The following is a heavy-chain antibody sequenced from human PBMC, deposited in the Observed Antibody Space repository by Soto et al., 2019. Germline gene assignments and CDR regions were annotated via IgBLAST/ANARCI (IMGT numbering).Heavy chain of an antibody. CDR1: GFTFSSYW. CDR2: INSDGSST. CDR3: ARWGGRTAWLDGMDV. J-gene: IGHJ6*02. D-gene: IGHD6-19*01. V-gene: IGHV3-74*01. Sequence: EVQLVESGGGLVQPGGSLRLSCAASGFTFSSYWMHWVRQAPGKGLVWVSRINSDGSSTSYADSVKGRFTISRDNAKNTLYLQMNRLRAEDTAVYYCARWGGRTAWLDGMDVWGQGTTVTVSS.